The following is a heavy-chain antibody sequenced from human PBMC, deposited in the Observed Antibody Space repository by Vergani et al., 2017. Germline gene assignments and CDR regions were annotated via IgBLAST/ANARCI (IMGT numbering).Heavy chain of an antibody. D-gene: IGHD2-15*01. V-gene: IGHV4-34*02. CDR1: GYSISGGYY. CDR3: TRHWAVVAANNWFDP. J-gene: IGHJ5*02. Sequence: QVQLQQWGAGMLKASETLSLTCAVSGYSISGGYYWSWIRQSPGKGLEWIGEINHSGSTNYNPSLKSRVTMSVDTSKNQFSLKLSSVTAADTAVYYCTRHWAVVAANNWFDPWGQGTLVTVSS. CDR2: INHSGST.